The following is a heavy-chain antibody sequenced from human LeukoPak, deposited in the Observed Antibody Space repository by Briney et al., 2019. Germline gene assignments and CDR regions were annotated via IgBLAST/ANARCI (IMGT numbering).Heavy chain of an antibody. V-gene: IGHV1-24*01. D-gene: IGHD3-22*01. CDR3: ARVPLHDASGRYYPH. CDR1: GYTLTELS. CDR2: FDPEDGET. J-gene: IGHJ1*01. Sequence: GASVKVSCKVSGYTLTELSMHWVRQAPGKGLEWMGGFDPEDGETIYAQRFQGRVTMTEDTSTDTAYMELSSLSSEDTAVYYCARVPLHDASGRYYPHWGQGTLVTVSS.